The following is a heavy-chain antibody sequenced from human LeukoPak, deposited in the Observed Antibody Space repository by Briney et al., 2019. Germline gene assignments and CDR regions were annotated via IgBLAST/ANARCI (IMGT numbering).Heavy chain of an antibody. CDR1: GFTFDDYA. J-gene: IGHJ4*02. CDR2: ISWNSGSI. V-gene: IGHV3-9*01. D-gene: IGHD6-13*01. CDR3: AKGRDSIAAAGTNPFDY. Sequence: GGSLRLSCAASGFTFDDYAMHRVRQAPGKGLEWVAGISWNSGSIGYADSVKGRFTISRDNAKNSLYLQMNSLRAEDTALYYCAKGRDSIAAAGTNPFDYWGQGTLVTVSS.